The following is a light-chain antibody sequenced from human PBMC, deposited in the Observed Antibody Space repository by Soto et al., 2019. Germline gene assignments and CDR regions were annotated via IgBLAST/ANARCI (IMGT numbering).Light chain of an antibody. J-gene: IGLJ2*01. CDR1: SSDVGGYSY. Sequence: QSALTQPASVSGSPGQSITISCTGTSSDVGGYSYVSWYQQHPGKAPKLMIYEVTNRPSGVSNRFTGSKSGNTASLTISGLQAEDEADYFCGSYTRSSTLVFGGGTQLTVL. CDR2: EVT. CDR3: GSYTRSSTLV. V-gene: IGLV2-14*01.